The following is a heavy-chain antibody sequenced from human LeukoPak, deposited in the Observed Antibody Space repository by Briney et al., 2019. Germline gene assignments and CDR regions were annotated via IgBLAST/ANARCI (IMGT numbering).Heavy chain of an antibody. D-gene: IGHD3-22*01. CDR3: AGRNPQYYYDSSGYGGYGMDV. Sequence: SETLSLTCAVYGGSFSGYYWSWIRQPPGKGLEWIGEINHSGSTNYNPSLKSRVTISVDTSKNQFSLKLSSVTAADTAVYYCAGRNPQYYYDSSGYGGYGMDVWGQGTTVTVSS. CDR1: GGSFSGYY. J-gene: IGHJ6*02. CDR2: INHSGST. V-gene: IGHV4-34*01.